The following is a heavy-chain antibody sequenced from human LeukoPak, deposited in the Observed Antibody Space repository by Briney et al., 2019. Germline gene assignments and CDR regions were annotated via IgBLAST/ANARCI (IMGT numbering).Heavy chain of an antibody. D-gene: IGHD6-19*01. CDR1: GFTSNSYD. CDR3: AKDYSSGWYGGYYFDY. CDR2: IRPGGDTS. Sequence: GGSLRLSCAASGFTSNSYDMTWVRQAPGRGLEWVSSIRPGGDTSYYGDSVKGRFTISRDNSKNTLYLQMNSLRAEDTAVYYCAKDYSSGWYGGYYFDYWGQGTLVTVSS. J-gene: IGHJ4*02. V-gene: IGHV3-23*01.